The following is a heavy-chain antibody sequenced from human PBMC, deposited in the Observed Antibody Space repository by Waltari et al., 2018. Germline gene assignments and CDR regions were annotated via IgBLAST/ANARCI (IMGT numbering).Heavy chain of an antibody. CDR1: GFTFSSYA. CDR2: ISYDGSNK. J-gene: IGHJ4*02. V-gene: IGHV3-30-3*01. Sequence: QVQLVESGGGVVRPGRSLRLSCAASGFTFSSYAMHWVRQAPGKGLEWVAVISYDGSNKYYADSVKGRFTISRDNSKNTLYLQMNSLRAEDTAVYYCARGNDYDYVLDYWGQGTLVTVSS. D-gene: IGHD3-16*01. CDR3: ARGNDYDYVLDY.